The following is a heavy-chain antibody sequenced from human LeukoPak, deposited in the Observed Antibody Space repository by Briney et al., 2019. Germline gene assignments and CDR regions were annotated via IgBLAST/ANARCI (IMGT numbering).Heavy chain of an antibody. CDR2: IRYDGSNK. D-gene: IGHD6-19*01. Sequence: GGSLRLSCAASGFTFSSYGMHGVRQAPGKGLEWVAFIRYDGSNKYYADSVKGRFTISRDNSKNTLYLQMNSLRAEDTAVYYCVIAVAGYFDYWGQGTLVTVSS. V-gene: IGHV3-30*02. J-gene: IGHJ4*02. CDR3: VIAVAGYFDY. CDR1: GFTFSSYG.